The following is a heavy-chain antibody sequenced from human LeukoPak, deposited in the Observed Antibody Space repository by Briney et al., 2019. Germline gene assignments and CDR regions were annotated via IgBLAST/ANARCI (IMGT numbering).Heavy chain of an antibody. V-gene: IGHV3-66*01. Sequence: GGSLRLSCAASGFTFSNAWMSWVRQAPGKGLEWVSLIYSGGSTYYADSVKGRFTISRDNSNNTVYLQMNSLRAEDTAVYYCARAPSNAHFDYWGQGTLVTVSS. D-gene: IGHD3-3*02. CDR2: IYSGGST. CDR1: GFTFSNAW. CDR3: ARAPSNAHFDY. J-gene: IGHJ4*02.